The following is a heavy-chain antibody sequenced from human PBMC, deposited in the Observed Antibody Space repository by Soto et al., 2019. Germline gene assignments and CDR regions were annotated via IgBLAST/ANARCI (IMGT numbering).Heavy chain of an antibody. CDR1: GFTFNSYA. J-gene: IGHJ4*02. Sequence: EVQLLESGGGLVQPGGSLRLSCGGSGFTFNSYAMTWVRQAPGKGLEWVSAISGSGGTAYYANSVKGRFTISRDQSKDTLYLQMNSLRAEDTAIYYCAKHRHYGSGTYSDSYLDYWGQGILVTVSS. CDR2: ISGSGGTA. V-gene: IGHV3-23*01. CDR3: AKHRHYGSGTYSDSYLDY. D-gene: IGHD3-10*01.